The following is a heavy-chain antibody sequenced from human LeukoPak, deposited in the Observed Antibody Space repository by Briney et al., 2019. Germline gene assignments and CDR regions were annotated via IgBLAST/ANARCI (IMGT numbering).Heavy chain of an antibody. CDR1: GGTFSSYA. D-gene: IGHD3-9*01. CDR3: AARFYDILTGNYYYGMDV. J-gene: IGHJ6*04. CDR2: IIPTFGTA. V-gene: IGHV1-69*06. Sequence: SVKVSCKASGGTFSSYAISWVRQAPGQGLEWMGGIIPTFGTANYVQKFQGRVTITADKSTSTAYMELSSLRSEDTAVYYCAARFYDILTGNYYYGMDVWGKGTTVTVSS.